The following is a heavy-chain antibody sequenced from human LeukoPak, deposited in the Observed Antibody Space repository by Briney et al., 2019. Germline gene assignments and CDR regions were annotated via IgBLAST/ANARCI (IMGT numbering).Heavy chain of an antibody. D-gene: IGHD3-16*01. CDR2: IYYSGTA. V-gene: IGHV4-39*07. J-gene: IGHJ4*02. CDR3: ARDTIGIGLRLGEYTDY. CDR1: GGSISSGSYY. Sequence: SETLSLTCTVSGGSISSGSYYWSWIRQPPGKGLEWIGSIYYSGTAYYNPSLKSRVSISVDTSKNQFSLKLSSVTAADTAVYYCARDTIGIGLRLGEYTDYWGQGILVTVSS.